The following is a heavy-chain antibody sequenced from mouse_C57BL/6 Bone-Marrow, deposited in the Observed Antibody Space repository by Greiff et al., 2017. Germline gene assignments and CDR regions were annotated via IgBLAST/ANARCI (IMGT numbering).Heavy chain of an antibody. CDR1: GFTFSSYA. Sequence: EVLLLQSGAGLVKPGASLKLSCAASGFTFSSYAMSWVRQTPEKRLEWVATISDGDGYTYYPDNVKGRFTITRDNAKNNLYLQMSHLKSDDTAMYYCERDGDYPDVWGTGTTVTVSS. V-gene: IGHV5-4*01. D-gene: IGHD2-13*01. J-gene: IGHJ1*03. CDR2: ISDGDGYT. CDR3: ERDGDYPDV.